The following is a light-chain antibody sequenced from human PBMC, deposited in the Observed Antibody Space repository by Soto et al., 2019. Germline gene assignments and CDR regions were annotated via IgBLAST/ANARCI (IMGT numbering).Light chain of an antibody. Sequence: IVMTQSPATLSVSPGERATLSCRASQSISSNLAWYQQKPGQAPRLLIYGVSSRATGVPARFSGIGSGTEFTLTINSLLSEDFGVYYCQQYKSWPTFGQGTKVDIK. CDR2: GVS. V-gene: IGKV3-15*01. J-gene: IGKJ1*01. CDR3: QQYKSWPT. CDR1: QSISSN.